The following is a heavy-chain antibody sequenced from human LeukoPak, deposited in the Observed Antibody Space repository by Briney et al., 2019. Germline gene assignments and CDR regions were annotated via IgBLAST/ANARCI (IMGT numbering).Heavy chain of an antibody. CDR3: ARDGDDIYYYYYYMDV. Sequence: PGGSLRLSCAASGFTFHDYDMSWVRQAPGKGLEWVANIKQDGSEKHYVDSVKDRFTISRDNAKNSLYLQMNSLRVEDTAVYYCARDGDDIYYYYYYMDVWGKGTTVTISS. V-gene: IGHV3-7*01. CDR2: IKQDGSEK. D-gene: IGHD5-24*01. J-gene: IGHJ6*03. CDR1: GFTFHDYD.